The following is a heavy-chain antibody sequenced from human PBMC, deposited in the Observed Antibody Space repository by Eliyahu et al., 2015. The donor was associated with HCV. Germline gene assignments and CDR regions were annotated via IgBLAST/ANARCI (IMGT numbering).Heavy chain of an antibody. Sequence: EVKKPGSSVKVSCKASGGTFSSYAISWVRQAPGQGLEWMGRIIPILGIANYAQKFQGRVTITADKSTSTAYMELSSLRSEDTAVYYCARGAQGCSSGYFCDAFDIWGQGTMVTVSS. D-gene: IGHD3-22*01. CDR3: ARGAQGCSSGYFCDAFDI. J-gene: IGHJ3*02. CDR2: IIPILGIA. V-gene: IGHV1-69*04. CDR1: GGTFSSYA.